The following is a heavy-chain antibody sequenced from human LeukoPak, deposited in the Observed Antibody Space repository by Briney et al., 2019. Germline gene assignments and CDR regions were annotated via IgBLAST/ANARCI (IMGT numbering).Heavy chain of an antibody. D-gene: IGHD1-20*01. CDR1: GFTFSNYI. CDR3: ARVNWNDVGSFDY. Sequence: GGSLRLSCAASGFTFSNYIMNWVRQAPGKGLEWLSYISSSSSPIYYADSVKGRFTISRDNAKNSLYLQMNSLRDEDTGVYYCARVNWNDVGSFDYWGQGALVTVSS. V-gene: IGHV3-48*02. J-gene: IGHJ4*02. CDR2: ISSSSSPI.